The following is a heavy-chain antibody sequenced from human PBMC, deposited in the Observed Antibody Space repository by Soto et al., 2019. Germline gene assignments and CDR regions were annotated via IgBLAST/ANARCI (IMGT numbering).Heavy chain of an antibody. CDR2: IIPIFGTA. CDR1: GGTFSSYT. J-gene: IGHJ2*01. D-gene: IGHD5-12*01. V-gene: IGHV1-69*05. Sequence: VQLVQSGAEVKKPGSSVTVSCKASGGTFSSYTISWVRQAPGQGLEWMGGIIPIFGTANYAQKFQGRVTXTXXXSXCTAYLELSSLRAADTAVYYCASGNHWWLHLWSVDLWGRGTLVTVSS. CDR3: ASGNHWWLHLWSVDL.